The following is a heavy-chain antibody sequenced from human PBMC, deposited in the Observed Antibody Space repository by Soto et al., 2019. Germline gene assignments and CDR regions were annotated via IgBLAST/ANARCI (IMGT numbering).Heavy chain of an antibody. D-gene: IGHD3-9*01. V-gene: IGHV3-74*01. Sequence: GGSLRLSCAASGFTFSSYWMHWVRQAPGKGLVWVSRINGDGSTTTYADSVKGRFIISRDNAKNMLYLQMNSLRAEDTAVYYCARDKDWAFDYWGQGTLVTVSS. J-gene: IGHJ4*02. CDR3: ARDKDWAFDY. CDR1: GFTFSSYW. CDR2: INGDGSTT.